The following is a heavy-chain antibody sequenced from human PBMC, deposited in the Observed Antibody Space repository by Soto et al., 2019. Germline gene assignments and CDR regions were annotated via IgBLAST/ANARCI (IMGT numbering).Heavy chain of an antibody. CDR3: ARITPTVTMVYYYYGMDV. V-gene: IGHV4-31*03. J-gene: IGHJ6*02. CDR2: IYYSGSS. CDR1: GGSISSDDYY. Sequence: PSETLSLTCTVSGGSISSDDYYWTWIRQHPGKGLEWIGYIYYSGSSYYNPSLKSRVTISVDTSKNQFSLKLSSVTAADTAVYYCARITPTVTMVYYYYGMDVWGQGTTVTRLL. D-gene: IGHD4-17*01.